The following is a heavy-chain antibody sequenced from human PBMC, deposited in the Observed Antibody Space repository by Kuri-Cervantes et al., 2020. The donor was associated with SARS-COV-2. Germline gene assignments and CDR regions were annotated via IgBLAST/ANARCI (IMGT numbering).Heavy chain of an antibody. CDR1: GFTFSGSA. CDR2: IRSKANSYAT. D-gene: IGHD5-18*01. CDR3: TRHVDTGAGYYYYGMDV. Sequence: GGSLRLSCAASGFTFSGSAMHWVRQASGKGLEWVGRIRSKANSYATAYAASVKGRFTISRDDSKNTAYLQMNSLKTEDTAVYYRTRHVDTGAGYYYYGMDVWGQGTTVTVSS. V-gene: IGHV3-73*01. J-gene: IGHJ6*02.